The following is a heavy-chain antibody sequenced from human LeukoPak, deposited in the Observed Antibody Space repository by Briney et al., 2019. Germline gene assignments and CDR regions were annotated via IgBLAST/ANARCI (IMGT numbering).Heavy chain of an antibody. CDR3: AKDERRLLWF. CDR1: GFTFSAYA. CDR2: ITGSGTST. J-gene: IGHJ4*02. Sequence: PGGSLRLSCAASGFTFSAYAVNWVRQAPGKGLEWVSSITGSGTSTYYADSVKGRFTISRDNSKNTLYLQMNSLRAEDTAVYYCAKDERRLLWFGDQGTLVTVSS. D-gene: IGHD3-10*01. V-gene: IGHV3-23*01.